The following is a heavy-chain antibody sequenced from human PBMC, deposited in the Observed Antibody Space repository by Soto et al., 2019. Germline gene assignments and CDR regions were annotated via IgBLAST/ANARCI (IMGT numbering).Heavy chain of an antibody. Sequence: PSETLSLSCTVSGAALSSGGYFYTWVRQPPGRGREWLGYIYYSGGTNYNPSLKSRVTISLDKSKSQFSLRLISVTAADTAVYYCTREQSDDNYFDPWGQGTLVTVS. J-gene: IGHJ5*02. V-gene: IGHV4-61*08. D-gene: IGHD6-19*01. CDR2: IYYSGGT. CDR3: TREQSDDNYFDP. CDR1: GAALSSGGYF.